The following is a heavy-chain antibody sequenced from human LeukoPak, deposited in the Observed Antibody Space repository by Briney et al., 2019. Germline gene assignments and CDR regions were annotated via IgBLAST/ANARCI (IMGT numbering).Heavy chain of an antibody. CDR1: GFTFSSYE. CDR2: ISSSGSTI. CDR3: ARDLGGSGSYPNNWFDP. V-gene: IGHV3-48*03. D-gene: IGHD3-10*01. J-gene: IGHJ5*02. Sequence: GGSLRLSCAASGFTFSSYEMNWVRQAPGKGLEWVSYISSSGSTIYYADSVKGRFTISRDNAKNSLYLQMNTLRAEDTAVYYCARDLGGSGSYPNNWFDPWGQGTLVTVSS.